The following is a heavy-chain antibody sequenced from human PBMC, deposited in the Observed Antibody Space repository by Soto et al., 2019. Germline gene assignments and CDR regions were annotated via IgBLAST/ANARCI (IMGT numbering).Heavy chain of an antibody. V-gene: IGHV1-18*01. D-gene: IGHD2-15*01. J-gene: IGHJ3*02. CDR1: GYIFSSYA. CDR3: ARGTGGNWAAFDI. CDR2: ISAYNDNT. Sequence: ASVKVSCKPSGYIFSSYAISWVRQAPGQGLEWMGWISAYNDNTNYVQKLQGRVTMTTDTSTSTAYMELRSLRSDDTAVYYCARGTGGNWAAFDIWGQGTMVTVSS.